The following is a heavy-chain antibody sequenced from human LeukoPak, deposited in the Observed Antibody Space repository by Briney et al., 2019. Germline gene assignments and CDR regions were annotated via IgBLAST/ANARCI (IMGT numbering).Heavy chain of an antibody. D-gene: IGHD5-18*01. CDR2: ISGSGGST. V-gene: IGHV3-23*01. CDR3: ARMVNTAMSD. Sequence: GGSLRLSCAASGFTFSSYAMSWVRQAPGKGLEWVSAISGSGGSTYYADSVKGRFTISRDNAKDSLYLQMNSLRAEDTAVYYCARMVNTAMSDWGQGTLVTVSS. CDR1: GFTFSSYA. J-gene: IGHJ4*02.